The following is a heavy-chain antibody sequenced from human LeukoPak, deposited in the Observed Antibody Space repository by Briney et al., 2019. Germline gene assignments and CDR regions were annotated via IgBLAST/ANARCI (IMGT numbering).Heavy chain of an antibody. CDR2: ISSNGGST. Sequence: PGESLRLSCAASGFTFITYAMSWVRQAPGKGLDYVSGISSNGGSTDYADSVKGRFTISRDNSKNTLYLQMSSLRAEDTAVYFCVKGRYYYDSSADAFDIWGQGTMVTVSS. V-gene: IGHV3-64D*06. D-gene: IGHD3-22*01. CDR3: VKGRYYYDSSADAFDI. J-gene: IGHJ3*02. CDR1: GFTFITYA.